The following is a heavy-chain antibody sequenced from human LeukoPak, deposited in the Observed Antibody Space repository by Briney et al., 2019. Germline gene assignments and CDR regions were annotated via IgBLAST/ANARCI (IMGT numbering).Heavy chain of an antibody. V-gene: IGHV3-33*01. CDR2: IWYDGSIT. CDR3: AREIAPYYLDH. CDR1: GFIFSNYG. Sequence: GGSLRLSCAASGFIFSNYGMHWVRQTPGKGLEWVAVIWYDGSITYYVDSVKGRFTISRDSSKLYLQMNGLRVEDTAVYYCAREIAPYYLDHWGQGTLVTVSA. J-gene: IGHJ4*02.